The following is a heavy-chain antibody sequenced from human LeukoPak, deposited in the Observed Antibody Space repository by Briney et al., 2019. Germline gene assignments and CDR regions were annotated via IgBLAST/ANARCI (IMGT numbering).Heavy chain of an antibody. D-gene: IGHD2-21*01. J-gene: IGHJ4*02. V-gene: IGHV1-3*01. CDR2: INAGNGDT. CDR1: GYTFTNV. Sequence: ASVKVSCKASGYTFTNVVHWVRQAPGQRPEWMGWINAGNGDTKYSQNFQGRVTITRDTSASTAYMKLSSLTSEDTALYYCARDDCGDTCYPGGYWGQGTLVTVSS. CDR3: ARDDCGDTCYPGGY.